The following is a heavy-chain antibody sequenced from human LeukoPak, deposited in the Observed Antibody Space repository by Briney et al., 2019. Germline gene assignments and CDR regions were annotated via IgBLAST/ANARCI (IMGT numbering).Heavy chain of an antibody. CDR1: GFTFNSYA. D-gene: IGHD5-12*01. V-gene: IGHV3-23*01. CDR2: ISGSGGST. Sequence: PGGSLRLSCAASGFTFNSYAMSWVRQAPGKGLEWVSTISGSGGSTYYADSVKGRFTISRDNSKNTLYLQMNSLRAEDTAVYYCAKVRGYSGYEPSDYWGQGTPVTVPS. CDR3: AKVRGYSGYEPSDY. J-gene: IGHJ4*02.